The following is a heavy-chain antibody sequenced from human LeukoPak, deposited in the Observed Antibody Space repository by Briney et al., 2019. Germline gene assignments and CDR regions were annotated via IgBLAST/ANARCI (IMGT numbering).Heavy chain of an antibody. CDR1: GFTFNNYA. Sequence: GGSLRLSCAASGFTFNNYAMSWVRQAPGKGLEWVSAISGSGGSTYYADSVKGRFTISRDNSKNTLYLQMNSLRAEDTAVYYCARLVLRHAFDIWGQGTMVTVSS. CDR2: ISGSGGST. D-gene: IGHD3-3*01. J-gene: IGHJ3*02. CDR3: ARLVLRHAFDI. V-gene: IGHV3-23*01.